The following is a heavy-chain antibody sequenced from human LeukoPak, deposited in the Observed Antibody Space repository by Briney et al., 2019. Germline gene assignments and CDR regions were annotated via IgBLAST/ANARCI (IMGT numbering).Heavy chain of an antibody. D-gene: IGHD3-3*01. CDR2: ISFDGSKK. CDR3: AKGATYDFWRMGGE. J-gene: IGHJ4*02. V-gene: IGHV3-30*18. CDR1: GFTFSNYD. Sequence: GRSLRLSCAASGFTFSNYDMHWVRQAPGKGLEWVAVISFDGSKKYYADSVKGRFTISRDNSKNTLYLQMNSLRAEDTAVYYCAKGATYDFWRMGGEWGQGTLVTVSS.